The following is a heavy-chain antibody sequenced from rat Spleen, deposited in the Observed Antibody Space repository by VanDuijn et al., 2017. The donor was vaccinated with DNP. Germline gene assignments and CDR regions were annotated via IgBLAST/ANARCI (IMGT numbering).Heavy chain of an antibody. CDR3: ATGSFFDY. CDR1: GFTFSRYW. CDR2: ITSSDGNT. D-gene: IGHD5-1*01. J-gene: IGHJ2*01. V-gene: IGHV5-58*01. Sequence: EVQLVESGGDLVQPGRSLKLSCVASGFTFSRYWMYWIRQAPGKGLEWVASITSSDGNTNYRDSVKGRFTISRDNAENTLYLQMNSLRSEDSATYYCATGSFFDYWGQGVMVTVSS.